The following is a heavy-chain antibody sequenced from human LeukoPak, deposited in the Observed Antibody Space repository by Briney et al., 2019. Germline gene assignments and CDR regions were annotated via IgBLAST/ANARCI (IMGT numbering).Heavy chain of an antibody. Sequence: GGSLRLSCAASGFTVSSNYMSWVRQAPGKGLEWVSVIFSGGSTYYADSVKGRFTISRDNSENTVYLQMNSLRAEDTAVYYCVRMGYRNGLGYFDYWGQGTLVTVSS. V-gene: IGHV3-53*01. CDR1: GFTVSSNY. J-gene: IGHJ4*02. CDR2: IFSGGST. CDR3: VRMGYRNGLGYFDY. D-gene: IGHD5-18*01.